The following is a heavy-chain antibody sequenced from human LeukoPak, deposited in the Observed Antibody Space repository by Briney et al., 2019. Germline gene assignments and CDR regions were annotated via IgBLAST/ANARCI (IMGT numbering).Heavy chain of an antibody. D-gene: IGHD3-10*01. CDR2: INAGNGNT. CDR3: ARDPASYDAFDI. CDR1: GYIFTSYT. V-gene: IGHV1-3*01. J-gene: IGHJ3*02. Sequence: EASVKVSCKAPGYIFTSYTMHWVRQAPGQRLEWMGWINAGNGNTKYSQKFQGRVIITRDTSASTAYMELSSLRSEDTAVYYCARDPASYDAFDIWGQGTMVIVSS.